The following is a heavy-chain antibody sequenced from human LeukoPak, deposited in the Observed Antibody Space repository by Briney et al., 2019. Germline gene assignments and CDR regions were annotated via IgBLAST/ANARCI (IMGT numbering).Heavy chain of an antibody. CDR3: ARDEEMATIDY. CDR1: GYTFTSYY. V-gene: IGHV1-46*01. Sequence: GASVKVSCKASGYTFTSYYMHWVRQAPGQGLEWMGIINPSGGSTIYAQKVQGRVTMTRDTSTSTVYMELSSLRSEDTAVYYCARDEEMATIDYWGQGTLVTVSS. D-gene: IGHD5-24*01. CDR2: INPSGGST. J-gene: IGHJ4*02.